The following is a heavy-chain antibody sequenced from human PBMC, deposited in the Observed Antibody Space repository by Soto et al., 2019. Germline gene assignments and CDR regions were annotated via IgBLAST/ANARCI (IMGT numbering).Heavy chain of an antibody. V-gene: IGHV1-69*02. CDR1: GGTFSSYT. J-gene: IGHJ3*02. Sequence: SVKVSCKASGGTFSSYTISWVRLAPGQGLEWMGRIIPILGIANYAQKFQGRVTITADKSTSTAYMELSSLRSEDTAVYYCESFAGKILAAHNAFDIWGQGTMVTVSS. CDR3: ESFAGKILAAHNAFDI. CDR2: IIPILGIA. D-gene: IGHD2-15*01.